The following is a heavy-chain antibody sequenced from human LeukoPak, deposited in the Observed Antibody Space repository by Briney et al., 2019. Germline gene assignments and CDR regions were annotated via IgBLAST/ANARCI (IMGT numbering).Heavy chain of an antibody. CDR3: ARDLMWLVDY. V-gene: IGHV3-30*03. J-gene: IGHJ4*02. D-gene: IGHD6-19*01. Sequence: GGSLRLSCAASGFVFSNYDVHWVRQAPGEGLEWLAYNSKDGGSNFYADSVKGRFTASRDNSRNTVYLQMNSLRPEDTAIYYYARDLMWLVDYWGQGTLVTVSS. CDR2: NSKDGGSN. CDR1: GFVFSNYD.